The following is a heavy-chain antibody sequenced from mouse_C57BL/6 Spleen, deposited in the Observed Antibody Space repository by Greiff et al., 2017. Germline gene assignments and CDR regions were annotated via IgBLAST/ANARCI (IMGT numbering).Heavy chain of an antibody. D-gene: IGHD2-4*01. CDR3: ARKGDYDLYWYFDV. CDR2: INPSTGGT. CDR1: GYSFTGYY. J-gene: IGHJ1*03. V-gene: IGHV1-42*01. Sequence: VQLQQSGPELVKPGASVKISCKASGYSFTGYYMNWVKQSPEKSLEWIGEINPSTGGTTYNQKFKAKATLTVDKSSSTAYMQLKSLTSEDSAVYYCARKGDYDLYWYFDVWGTGTTVTVSS.